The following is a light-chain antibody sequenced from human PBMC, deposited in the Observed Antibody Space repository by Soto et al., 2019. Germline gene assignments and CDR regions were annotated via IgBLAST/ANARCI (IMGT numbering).Light chain of an antibody. CDR3: QQYDAFPLT. CDR1: QDINNY. Sequence: DIEMTQSPSSLSASVGDRVTITCQASQDINNYLNWFQQKTGRAPKLLIYDASNLESGVSSRFSGNGSGTHFTFTIRSLQPDDIATCYCQQYDAFPLTFGQGTRLDIK. CDR2: DAS. J-gene: IGKJ5*01. V-gene: IGKV1-33*01.